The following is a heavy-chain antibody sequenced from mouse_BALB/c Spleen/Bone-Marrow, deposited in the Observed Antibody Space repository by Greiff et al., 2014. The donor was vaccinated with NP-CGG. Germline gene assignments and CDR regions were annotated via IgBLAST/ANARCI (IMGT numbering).Heavy chain of an antibody. Sequence: VQLKESGAELVKPGASVKLSCTASGFNIKDTYMHWVKQRPEQGLEWIGRIDPANGNTKYDPKFQGKATITVDTSSNTAYLQLSSLTSEDTAVYYCARNGNYGAWFAYWGQGTLVTVSA. CDR2: IDPANGNT. CDR1: GFNIKDTY. D-gene: IGHD2-1*01. V-gene: IGHV14-3*02. CDR3: ARNGNYGAWFAY. J-gene: IGHJ3*01.